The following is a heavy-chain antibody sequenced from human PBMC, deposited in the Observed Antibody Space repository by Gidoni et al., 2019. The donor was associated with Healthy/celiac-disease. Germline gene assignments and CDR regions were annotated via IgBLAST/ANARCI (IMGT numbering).Heavy chain of an antibody. V-gene: IGHV3-33*01. CDR3: ARDLYYDFWSGYYTYGMDV. CDR2: IWYDGSNK. J-gene: IGHJ6*02. CDR1: GFTFSSYG. Sequence: QVQLVESGGGVVQPGRSLSLSCAASGFTFSSYGMHWVRQAPGKGLEWVAVIWYDGSNKYYADSVKGRFTISRDNSKNTLYLQMNSLRAEDTAVYYCARDLYYDFWSGYYTYGMDVWGQGTTVTVSS. D-gene: IGHD3-3*01.